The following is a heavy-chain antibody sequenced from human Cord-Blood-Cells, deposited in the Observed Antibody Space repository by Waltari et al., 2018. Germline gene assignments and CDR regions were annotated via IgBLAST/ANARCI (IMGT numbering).Heavy chain of an antibody. Sequence: QVQLQQWGAGLLKPSETLSLTCAVYGGSFSGYYWSWIRQPPGKGLEWIGEINHSGSTNYNPSLKSRVTISVATSKNQFSVKMSSVTATDTAVYYCARVYYDYVDGMDVWGQGTTVTVSS. CDR1: GGSFSGYY. V-gene: IGHV4-34*01. CDR3: ARVYYDYVDGMDV. D-gene: IGHD3-16*01. CDR2: INHSGST. J-gene: IGHJ6*02.